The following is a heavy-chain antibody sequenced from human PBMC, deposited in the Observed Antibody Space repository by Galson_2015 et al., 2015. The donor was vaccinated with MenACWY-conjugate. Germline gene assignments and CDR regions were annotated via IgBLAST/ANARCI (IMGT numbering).Heavy chain of an antibody. J-gene: IGHJ4*02. Sequence: SLRLSCAASGFTFSSYGMHWVRQAPGKGLEWVAVISYDGSNKYYADSVKGRFTISRDNSKNTLYLQMNSLRAEDTAVYYCTRGTVQQVAACDWWGQGTLVTVSS. V-gene: IGHV3-30*03. D-gene: IGHD1-1*01. CDR3: TRGTVQQVAACDW. CDR1: GFTFSSYG. CDR2: ISYDGSNK.